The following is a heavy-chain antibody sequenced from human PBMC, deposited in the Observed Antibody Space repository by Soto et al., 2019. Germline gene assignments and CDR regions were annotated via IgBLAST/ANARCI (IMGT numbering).Heavy chain of an antibody. CDR3: ARGGYSSTWSNLLDRSGLDV. CDR1: GGTFSSYV. CDR2: IVPLFRTT. V-gene: IGHV1-69*06. D-gene: IGHD6-13*01. Sequence: SVKVSCKTSGGTFSSYVINWVRQAPGQGLEWMGGIVPLFRTTNYAQKFQGRVTITADTSTYTVYMELSELRSGDTAVYYCARGGYSSTWSNLLDRSGLDVWGQGTTVTVSS. J-gene: IGHJ6*02.